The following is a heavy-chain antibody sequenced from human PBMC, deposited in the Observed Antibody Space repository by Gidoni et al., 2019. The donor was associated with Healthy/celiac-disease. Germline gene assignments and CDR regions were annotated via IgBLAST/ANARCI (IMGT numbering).Heavy chain of an antibody. Sequence: QVQLVQSGAELKKPGSSVKVSCKASVVTFASSAISWVRQAPGQGLAWMGGSIPSIGTANCGKKFQGRVTITADESTSTAYMELSRLISEETAVYYCARWGYSYGYYDYYGMDVWGQGTTVTVSS. CDR2: SIPSIGTA. CDR3: ARWGYSYGYYDYYGMDV. V-gene: IGHV1-69*01. D-gene: IGHD5-18*01. J-gene: IGHJ6*02. CDR1: VVTFASSA.